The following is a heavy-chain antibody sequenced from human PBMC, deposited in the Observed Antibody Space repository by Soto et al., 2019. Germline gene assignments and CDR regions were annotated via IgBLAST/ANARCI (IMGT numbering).Heavy chain of an antibody. D-gene: IGHD3-10*01. V-gene: IGHV3-23*01. CDR2: ISGSGGST. CDR1: GFNFSSYA. J-gene: IGHJ4*02. CDR3: AKGWSYGSGRTGTFDY. Sequence: EVQLLESGGGLVQPGGSLRLSCAASGFNFSSYAMSWVRQAPGKGLEWVSAISGSGGSTYYADSVKGRFTISRDNSKNTLYLQMNSLRAEDTAVYYCAKGWSYGSGRTGTFDYWGQGTLVTVSS.